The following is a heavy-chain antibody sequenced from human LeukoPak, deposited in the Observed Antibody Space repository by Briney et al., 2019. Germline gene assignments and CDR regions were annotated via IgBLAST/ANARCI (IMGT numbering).Heavy chain of an antibody. J-gene: IGHJ4*02. D-gene: IGHD3-10*01. CDR2: IYHSGST. CDR1: GGSISSGGYS. V-gene: IGHV4-30-2*01. Sequence: PSQTLSLTCAVSGGSISSGGYSWSWIRQPPGKGLEWIGYIYHSGSTYYNPSLKSRVTISVDRSKNQFSLKLSSVTAADTAVYYCAGAYYYGSGTYYSSSYYFDYWGQGTLVTVSS. CDR3: AGAYYYGSGTYYSSSYYFDY.